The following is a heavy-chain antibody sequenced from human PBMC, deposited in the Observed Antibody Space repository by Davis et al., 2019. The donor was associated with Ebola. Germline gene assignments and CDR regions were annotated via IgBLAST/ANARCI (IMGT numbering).Heavy chain of an antibody. V-gene: IGHV4-39*02. CDR1: GGSISSSIYY. D-gene: IGHD3-3*01. J-gene: IGHJ2*01. CDR2: IYYSGNT. CDR3: ARSPITISGVLVPLYWFFDL. Sequence: MPSETLSLTCTVSGGSISSSIYYWGWIRQAPGKGLEWIGSIYYSGNTYYSPSLQSRVTISVDTSKNHFSLKLSSVTAADTAVYFCARSPITISGVLVPLYWFFDLWGRGTLVTVSS.